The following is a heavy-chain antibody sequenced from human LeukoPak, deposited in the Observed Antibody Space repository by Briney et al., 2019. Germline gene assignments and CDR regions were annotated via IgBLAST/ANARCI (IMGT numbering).Heavy chain of an antibody. J-gene: IGHJ3*02. D-gene: IGHD1-26*01. CDR2: INAGNGNT. CDR3: AAVDGSSPRDAFDI. CDR1: GYTFTSYA. V-gene: IGHV1-3*01. Sequence: ASVKASCKASGYTFTSYAMHWVRQAPGQRLEWMGWINAGNGNTKYSQKFQGRVTITRDTSASTAYMELSSLRSEDTAVYYCAAVDGSSPRDAFDIWGQGTMVTVSS.